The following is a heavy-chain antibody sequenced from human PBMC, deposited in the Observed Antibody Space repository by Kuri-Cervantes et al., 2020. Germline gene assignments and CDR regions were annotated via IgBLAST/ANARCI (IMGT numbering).Heavy chain of an antibody. CDR3: AKDHGSSWNYYYFDY. Sequence: GESLKISCTASGFTFSDYWMSWVRQAPGKGLEWVANIKEDGSERKYMDSMEGRFTISRDNAKNSLYLQMSSLRAEDTAVYYCAKDHGSSWNYYYFDYWGQGTLVTVSS. V-gene: IGHV3-7*01. CDR1: GFTFSDYW. D-gene: IGHD6-13*01. J-gene: IGHJ4*02. CDR2: IKEDGSER.